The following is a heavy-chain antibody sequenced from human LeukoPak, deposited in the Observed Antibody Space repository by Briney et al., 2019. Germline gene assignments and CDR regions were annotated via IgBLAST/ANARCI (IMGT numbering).Heavy chain of an antibody. J-gene: IGHJ4*02. CDR1: GFTFSTYG. CDR3: AKDDGWLQFNN. Sequence: GGSLRLSCAASGFTFSTYGMSWVRQAPGKGLEWVSAVSSTGGTTYYAGSVKGRFTISRDNSKNTLFLQINSLRAEDTAIYYCAKDDGWLQFNNWGQGTLVTVSS. D-gene: IGHD5-24*01. V-gene: IGHV3-23*01. CDR2: VSSTGGTT.